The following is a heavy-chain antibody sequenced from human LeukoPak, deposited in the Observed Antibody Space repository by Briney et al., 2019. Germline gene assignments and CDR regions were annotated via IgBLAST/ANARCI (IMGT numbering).Heavy chain of an antibody. CDR3: TVVIGTYDY. D-gene: IGHD2/OR15-2a*01. CDR1: GLTFSEYW. V-gene: IGHV3-74*03. Sequence: GGSLRLSCAVSGLTFSEYWMHWVRQDTGKGLVWVAGISKDGGSTEYADFVKGRCTISRDDAKNTLYLQINSLTGDEKAGYYCTVVIGTYDYWGLGAQFTVS. J-gene: IGHJ4*02. CDR2: ISKDGGST.